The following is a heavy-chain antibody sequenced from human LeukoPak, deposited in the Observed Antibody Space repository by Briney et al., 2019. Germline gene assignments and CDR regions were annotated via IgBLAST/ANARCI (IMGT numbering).Heavy chain of an antibody. Sequence: SETLSLTCTASGGSISSHYWSWIRQPPGKGLEWIGYIYYSGSTNYNPSLKSRVTISVDTSKNQFSLKLNSVTAADTAVYYCAREVSSSNAIDIWGQGTMVAVSS. CDR1: GGSISSHY. CDR3: AREVSSSNAIDI. CDR2: IYYSGST. V-gene: IGHV4-59*11. J-gene: IGHJ3*02. D-gene: IGHD6-6*01.